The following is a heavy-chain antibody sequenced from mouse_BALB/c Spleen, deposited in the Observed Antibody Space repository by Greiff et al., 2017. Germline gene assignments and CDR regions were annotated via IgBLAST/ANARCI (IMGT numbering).Heavy chain of an antibody. J-gene: IGHJ2*01. D-gene: IGHD4-1*01. CDR3: ARRGDWGFDY. CDR2: ISSGGGST. Sequence: EVKLVESGGGLVKPGGSLKLSCAASGFAFSSYDMSWVRQTPEKRLEWVAYISSGGGSTYYPDTVKGRFTISRDNAKNTLYLQMSSLKSEDTAMYYCARRGDWGFDYWGQGTTLTVSS. V-gene: IGHV5-12-1*01. CDR1: GFAFSSYD.